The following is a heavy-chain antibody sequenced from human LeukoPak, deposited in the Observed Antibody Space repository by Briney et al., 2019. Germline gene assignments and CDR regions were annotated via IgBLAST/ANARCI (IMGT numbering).Heavy chain of an antibody. J-gene: IGHJ6*02. V-gene: IGHV1-18*01. CDR3: ARLYYDILTGYFRPYYYGMDV. CDR2: VSSYNAKT. D-gene: IGHD3-9*01. CDR1: GYTFTSYG. Sequence: ASVKVSCKASGYTFTSYGISWVRQAPGQGLEWMGSVSSYNAKTNYSQKFQGRVTITRDTSASTAYMELSSLRSEDTAVYHCARLYYDILTGYFRPYYYGMDVWGQGTTVTVSS.